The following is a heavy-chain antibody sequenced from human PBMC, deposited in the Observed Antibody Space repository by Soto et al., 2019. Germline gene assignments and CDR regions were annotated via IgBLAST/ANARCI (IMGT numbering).Heavy chain of an antibody. CDR1: GGTFSSYA. Sequence: SVKVSCKASGGTFSSYAISWVRQAPGQGLEWMGGIIPIFGTANYAQKFQGRVTITADESTSTAYMELSSLRSEDTAVYYCARDCGKRITIFGVDAYGMDVWGQGTTVTVSS. D-gene: IGHD3-3*01. CDR2: IIPIFGTA. CDR3: ARDCGKRITIFGVDAYGMDV. V-gene: IGHV1-69*13. J-gene: IGHJ6*02.